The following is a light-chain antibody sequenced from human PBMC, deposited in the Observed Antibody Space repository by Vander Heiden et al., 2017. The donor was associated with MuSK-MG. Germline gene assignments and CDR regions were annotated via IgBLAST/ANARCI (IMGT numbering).Light chain of an antibody. CDR2: DVH. CDR1: NSDIGDYDY. CDR3: SAYSVKSTLV. Sequence: QSALTQSASVSGSPGQSSTISRTGTNSDIGDYDYVAWYQQHPGRAPKLLIFDVHSRPSGISSRFSASRSGNTATLANSDPQFDDEAEYFCSAYSVKSTLVFGGGTKVTVL. J-gene: IGLJ2*01. V-gene: IGLV2-14*03.